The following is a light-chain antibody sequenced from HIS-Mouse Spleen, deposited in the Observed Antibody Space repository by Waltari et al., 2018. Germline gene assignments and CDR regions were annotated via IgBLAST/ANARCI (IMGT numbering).Light chain of an antibody. CDR3: SSYTSSSTVV. CDR2: DVS. CDR1: SRDVGGFNS. V-gene: IGLV2-14*03. J-gene: IGLJ2*01. Sequence: QSALTQPASVSGSPGQSITISCTGTSRDVGGFNSFPWYQQHPGKAPKLMIYDVSNRPSGVSNRFSGSKSGNTASLTISGLQAEDEADYYCSSYTSSSTVVFGGGTKLTVL.